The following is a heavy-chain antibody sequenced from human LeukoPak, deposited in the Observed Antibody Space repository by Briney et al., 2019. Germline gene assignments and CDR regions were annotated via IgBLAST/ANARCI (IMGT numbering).Heavy chain of an antibody. CDR1: GFTFSSYA. Sequence: GGSLRLSCAASGFTFSSYAMSWVRQAPGKGLEWVSAISGSGGSTYYADSVKGRFTISRDNSKNTLYLQMNSLKTEDTAVYYCTTNPYDYVWGSYRPDDAFDIWGQGTMVTVSS. J-gene: IGHJ3*02. CDR3: TTNPYDYVWGSYRPDDAFDI. CDR2: ISGSGGST. V-gene: IGHV3-23*01. D-gene: IGHD3-16*02.